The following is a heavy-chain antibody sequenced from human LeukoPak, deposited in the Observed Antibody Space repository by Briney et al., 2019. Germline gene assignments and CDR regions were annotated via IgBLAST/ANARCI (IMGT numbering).Heavy chain of an antibody. J-gene: IGHJ4*02. CDR3: ARHGPDYDILTGYYRPDYYFDY. CDR2: IYTSGST. CDR1: GGSISSYY. V-gene: IGHV4-4*09. Sequence: SETLSLTCTVSGGSISSYYWSWIRQPPGRGMGWIGYIYTSGSTNYNPSLKSRVTISVDTAKNQFSLKLSSVTAADTDVYYCARHGPDYDILTGYYRPDYYFDYWGQGTLVTVSS. D-gene: IGHD3-9*01.